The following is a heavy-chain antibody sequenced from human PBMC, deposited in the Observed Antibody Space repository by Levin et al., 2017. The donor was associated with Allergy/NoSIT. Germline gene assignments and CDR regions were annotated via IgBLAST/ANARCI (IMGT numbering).Heavy chain of an antibody. V-gene: IGHV4-59*01. D-gene: IGHD3-10*01. CDR2: IYYSGST. Sequence: GSLRLSCTVSGGSISSYYWSWIRLPPGKGLEYIGYIYYSGSTNYNPSLKSRVTISVDTSKNQFSLKLSSVTAADTAVYYCARKSKVGTYGYYMDVWGKGTTVTVSS. J-gene: IGHJ6*03. CDR1: GGSISSYY. CDR3: ARKSKVGTYGYYMDV.